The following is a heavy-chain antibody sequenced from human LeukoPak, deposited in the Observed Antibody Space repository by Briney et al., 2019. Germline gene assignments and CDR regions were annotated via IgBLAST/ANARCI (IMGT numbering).Heavy chain of an antibody. CDR3: ASDFGIAAAEPFDY. V-gene: IGHV3-30-3*01. D-gene: IGHD6-13*01. Sequence: GGSLRLSCAASGFTFSSYAMHRVRQAPGKGLEWVVVISYDGSNKYYADSVKGRFTISRDNSKNTLYLQMNSLRAEDTAVYYCASDFGIAAAEPFDYWGQGTLVTVSS. CDR2: ISYDGSNK. J-gene: IGHJ4*02. CDR1: GFTFSSYA.